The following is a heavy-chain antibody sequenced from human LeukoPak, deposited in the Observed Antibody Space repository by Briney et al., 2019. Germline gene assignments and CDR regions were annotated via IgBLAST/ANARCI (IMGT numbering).Heavy chain of an antibody. Sequence: GRSLRLSCAASGFTFSSYGMHCVRQAPGKGMEWVALIWYDGSNKYYADSVKGRFTISRDNSKNTLYLQMNSLSAEDTAVYYCAKGTGHYYYYMDVWGKGTTVTVSS. CDR1: GFTFSSYG. D-gene: IGHD1-14*01. CDR3: AKGTGHYYYYMDV. J-gene: IGHJ6*03. CDR2: IWYDGSNK. V-gene: IGHV3-33*06.